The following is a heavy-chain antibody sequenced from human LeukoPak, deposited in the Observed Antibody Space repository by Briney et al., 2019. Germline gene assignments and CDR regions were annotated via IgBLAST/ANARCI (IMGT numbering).Heavy chain of an antibody. J-gene: IGHJ4*02. Sequence: GGSLRLSCAVSGFPFSIYEMNWVRQAPGKGLEWVSNIGSSGTTIYYADSVKGRFSISRDNAKNSLYLQMNSLRVEDTAVYYCAKDRSCTNDVCHEDFDYWGQGTLVTVSS. V-gene: IGHV3-48*03. CDR1: GFPFSIYE. D-gene: IGHD2-8*01. CDR3: AKDRSCTNDVCHEDFDY. CDR2: IGSSGTTI.